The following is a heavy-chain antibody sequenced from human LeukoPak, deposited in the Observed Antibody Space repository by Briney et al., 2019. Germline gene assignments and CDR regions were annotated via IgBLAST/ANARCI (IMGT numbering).Heavy chain of an antibody. D-gene: IGHD6-6*01. CDR1: GGSISSGDYY. CDR2: IYYSGST. CDR3: ARENEQLGGSYMDV. Sequence: SQTLSLTCTVSGGSISSGDYYWSWVRQPPGKGLEWIGYIYYSGSTYYNPSLKSRVTISVDTSKNQFSLKLSSVTAADTAVYYCARENEQLGGSYMDVWGKGTTVTVSS. J-gene: IGHJ6*03. V-gene: IGHV4-30-4*08.